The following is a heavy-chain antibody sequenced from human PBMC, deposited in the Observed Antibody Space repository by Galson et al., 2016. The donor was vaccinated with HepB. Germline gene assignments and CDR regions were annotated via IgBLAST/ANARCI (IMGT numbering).Heavy chain of an antibody. Sequence: SLRLSCAASGFTVSSNYFSWVRQAPGKGLEWVPVIYCGGNTYCADSVKGRFTISGDNSNNTLYLQINSLRAEDTALYYCARGRLNYGDYASWGQGTLVTVSS. V-gene: IGHV3-66*01. D-gene: IGHD4-17*01. CDR3: ARGRLNYGDYAS. J-gene: IGHJ1*01. CDR2: IYCGGNT. CDR1: GFTVSSNY.